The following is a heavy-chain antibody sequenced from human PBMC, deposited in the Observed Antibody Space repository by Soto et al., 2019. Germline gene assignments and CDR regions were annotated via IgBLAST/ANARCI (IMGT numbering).Heavy chain of an antibody. CDR1: GFTFSSYW. CDR2: IKQDGSEK. CDR3: ARDLAFWSGYYDAFDI. V-gene: IGHV3-7*01. J-gene: IGHJ3*02. D-gene: IGHD3-3*01. Sequence: GGSLSCAASGFTFSSYWMSWVRQAPGKGLEWVANIKQDGSEKYYVDSVKGRFTISRDNAKNSLYLQMNSLRAEDTAVYYCARDLAFWSGYYDAFDIWGQGTMVTVSS.